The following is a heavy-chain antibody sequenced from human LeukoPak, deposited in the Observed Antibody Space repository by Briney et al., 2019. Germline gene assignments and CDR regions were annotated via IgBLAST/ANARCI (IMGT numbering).Heavy chain of an antibody. CDR2: ISYDGSNK. Sequence: GRSLRLSCAASGFTFSSYGMHWVPQAPGKGLEWVSVISYDGSNKYYADSVKGRFTISRDNSKNTLYLQMNSLRAEDTAVYYCAREGVDWNHSVYYFDYWGQGTLVTVSS. CDR1: GFTFSSYG. D-gene: IGHD1-1*01. J-gene: IGHJ4*02. V-gene: IGHV3-30*03. CDR3: AREGVDWNHSVYYFDY.